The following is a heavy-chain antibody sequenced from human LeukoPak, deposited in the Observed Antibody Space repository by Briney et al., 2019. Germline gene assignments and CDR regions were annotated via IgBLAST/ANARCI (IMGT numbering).Heavy chain of an antibody. Sequence: GGSLRLSCGASGFTFSSYAMHWVRQAPGKGLEWVAVISYDGSNKDYADSVKGRFTISRDDSKNTLFLQMNSLRIDDTAVYYCARDAKRWIQLWSHYWGQGTLVTVSS. CDR2: ISYDGSNK. J-gene: IGHJ4*02. CDR1: GFTFSSYA. V-gene: IGHV3-30*04. CDR3: ARDAKRWIQLWSHY. D-gene: IGHD5-18*01.